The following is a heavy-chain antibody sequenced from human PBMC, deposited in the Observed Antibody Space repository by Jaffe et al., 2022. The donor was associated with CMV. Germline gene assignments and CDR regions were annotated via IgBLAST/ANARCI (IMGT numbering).Heavy chain of an antibody. J-gene: IGHJ4*02. D-gene: IGHD3-3*01. CDR2: IYPGDSDT. V-gene: IGHV5-51*01. Sequence: EVQLVQSGAEVKKPGESLKISCKGSGYSFTSYWIGWVRQMPGKGLEWMGIIYPGDSDTRYSPSFQGQVTISADKSISTAYLQWSSLKASDTAMYYCARHIPTAERYDFWSGYSEGTLDYWGQGTLVTVSS. CDR3: ARHIPTAERYDFWSGYSEGTLDY. CDR1: GYSFTSYW.